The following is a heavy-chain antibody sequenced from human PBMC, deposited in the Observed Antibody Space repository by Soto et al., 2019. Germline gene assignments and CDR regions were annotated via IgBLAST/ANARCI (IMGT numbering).Heavy chain of an antibody. Sequence: PVGSLRLSCAVSGFSFNNYAMNWVRLAPGKGLEWVSSISGGGTGTYSAGAVRGRFTISSDKSRNTVYLQMSSLRAEDTAVYYCAKGHYYDNVGNWVANQAFDSWGQGSLVTVSS. J-gene: IGHJ4*02. V-gene: IGHV3-23*01. CDR2: ISGGGTGT. CDR1: GFSFNNYA. D-gene: IGHD3-22*01. CDR3: AKGHYYDNVGNWVANQAFDS.